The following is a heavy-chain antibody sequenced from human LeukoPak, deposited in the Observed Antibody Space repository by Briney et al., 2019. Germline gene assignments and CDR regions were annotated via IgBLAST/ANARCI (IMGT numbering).Heavy chain of an antibody. CDR2: INPNSGGT. Sequence: GASVKVSCKASGYTFTCYYMHWVRQAPGQGLEWMGRINPNSGGTNYAQKFQGRVTMTRDTSISTGYMELSRLRSDDTAVYYCARAVVITGTGNWFDPWGQGTLVTVSS. J-gene: IGHJ5*02. D-gene: IGHD1-7*01. CDR1: GYTFTCYY. CDR3: ARAVVITGTGNWFDP. V-gene: IGHV1-2*06.